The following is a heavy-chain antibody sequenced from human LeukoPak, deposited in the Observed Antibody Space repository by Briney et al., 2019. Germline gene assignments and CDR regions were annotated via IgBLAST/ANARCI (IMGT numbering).Heavy chain of an antibody. J-gene: IGHJ6*02. Sequence: GGSLRLSCAASGFTFSSYGMHWVRQAPGKGLECVAVISYDGSNKYYADSVKGRFTISRDNSKNTLYLQMNSLRAEDTAVYYCAKPGSSGWYYGMDVWGQGTTVTVSS. V-gene: IGHV3-30*18. CDR2: ISYDGSNK. CDR1: GFTFSSYG. D-gene: IGHD6-19*01. CDR3: AKPGSSGWYYGMDV.